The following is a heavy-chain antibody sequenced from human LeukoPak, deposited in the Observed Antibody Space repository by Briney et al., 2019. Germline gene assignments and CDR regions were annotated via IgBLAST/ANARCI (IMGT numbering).Heavy chain of an antibody. V-gene: IGHV1-46*01. J-gene: IGHJ6*03. CDR2: INPSGGST. CDR3: ARISTYYDFWSGYYTHYYYMDV. CDR1: GYTFTSYY. D-gene: IGHD3-3*01. Sequence: ASVKVSCKASGYTFTSYYMHWVRQAPGQGLEWMGIINPSGGSTSYAQKFQGRVTMTRDTSTSTVYMELSSLRSEDTAVYYCARISTYYDFWSGYYTHYYYMDVWGKGTTVTVSS.